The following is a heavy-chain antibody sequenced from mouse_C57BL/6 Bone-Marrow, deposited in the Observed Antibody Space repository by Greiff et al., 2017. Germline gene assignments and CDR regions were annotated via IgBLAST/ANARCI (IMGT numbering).Heavy chain of an antibody. CDR1: GYTFTSYD. V-gene: IGHV1-85*01. J-gene: IGHJ1*03. D-gene: IGHD1-1*01. Sequence: VQLQQSGPELVKPGASVKLSCKASGYTFTSYDINWVKQRPGQGLEWIGWIYPRDGSTKYNEKVKGKATLTVDTSSSTAYMELHSLTSEDSAVYFCARDSGSSYWYFDVWGTGTTVTVSS. CDR3: ARDSGSSYWYFDV. CDR2: IYPRDGST.